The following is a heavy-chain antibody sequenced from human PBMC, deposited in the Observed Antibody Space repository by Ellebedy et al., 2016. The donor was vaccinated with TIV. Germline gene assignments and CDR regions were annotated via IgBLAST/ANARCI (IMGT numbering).Heavy chain of an antibody. J-gene: IGHJ3*02. D-gene: IGHD3-10*01. Sequence: GESLKIYCAASGFTFSSYWMSWVRQAPGKGLEWVANIKQDGSEKYYVDSVKGIFTISRDNAKNSLYLQMNSLRAEDTAVYYCARDGSYKQLWFGEFMMAAFDIWGQGTMVTVSS. V-gene: IGHV3-7*03. CDR2: IKQDGSEK. CDR1: GFTFSSYW. CDR3: ARDGSYKQLWFGEFMMAAFDI.